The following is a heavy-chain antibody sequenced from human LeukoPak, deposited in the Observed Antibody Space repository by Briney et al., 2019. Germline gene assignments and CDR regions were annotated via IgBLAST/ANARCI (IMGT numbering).Heavy chain of an antibody. J-gene: IGHJ4*02. CDR2: IYYSGST. D-gene: IGHD2-15*01. CDR1: GGSIRNDY. Sequence: SETLSLTCTVSGGSIRNDYWSWLRQPPGKGREGIGYIYYSGSTNYYPSLKRRVTLSVDPSKTEFSLKVRSVPAADTAVYYCASKGGTFDYWGQGTRVSVSS. V-gene: IGHV4-59*08. CDR3: ASKGGTFDY.